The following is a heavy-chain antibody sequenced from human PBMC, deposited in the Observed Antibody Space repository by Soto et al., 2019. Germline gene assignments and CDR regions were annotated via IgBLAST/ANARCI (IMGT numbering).Heavy chain of an antibody. CDR1: GYTFTNYG. D-gene: IGHD2-15*01. CDR3: ARDIYGGNCCDAFDI. J-gene: IGHJ3*02. Sequence: QAQLVQSGAEVKKPGASVNISCKASGYTFTNYGFIWVRQAPGHGLEWVGWISPYNGKTEYAQNLQGRVTRTRDKPTSTAYMELRSLRSDDTAVYYSARDIYGGNCCDAFDIWGQGTMVTGSS. V-gene: IGHV1-18*01. CDR2: ISPYNGKT.